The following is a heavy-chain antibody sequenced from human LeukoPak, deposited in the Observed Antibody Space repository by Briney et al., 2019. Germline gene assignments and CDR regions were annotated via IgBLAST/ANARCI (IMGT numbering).Heavy chain of an antibody. Sequence: PSETLSLTCTVSGGSISSYYWSWIRQPPGKGLEWIGYIHYSGSTHYNPSLKSRVTISVDTSKNQVSLKLRSVTAADTAVYYCARSTEGYAGGPGYSYYYYMDVWGKGTTVTISS. J-gene: IGHJ6*03. CDR2: IHYSGST. V-gene: IGHV4-59*01. D-gene: IGHD5-12*01. CDR1: GGSISSYY. CDR3: ARSTEGYAGGPGYSYYYYMDV.